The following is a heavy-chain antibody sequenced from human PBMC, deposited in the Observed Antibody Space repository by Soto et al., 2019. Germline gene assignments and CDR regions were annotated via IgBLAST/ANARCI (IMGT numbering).Heavy chain of an antibody. CDR1: GGTFSSYA. D-gene: IGHD3-22*01. J-gene: IGHJ5*02. Sequence: QVQLVQSGAEVKKPGSSVKVSCKASGGTFSSYAVSWVRQAPGQGLEWMGEIIPIFGTANYAQKFQGRVTITADESTSIAYMELSSLRSEDTAVYYCARDRGPGCGYYPEWFDPWGQGTLVTVSS. CDR2: IIPIFGTA. V-gene: IGHV1-69*12. CDR3: ARDRGPGCGYYPEWFDP.